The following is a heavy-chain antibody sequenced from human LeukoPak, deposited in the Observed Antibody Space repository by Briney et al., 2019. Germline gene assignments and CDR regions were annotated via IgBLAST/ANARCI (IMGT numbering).Heavy chain of an antibody. CDR1: GFTFSSYE. J-gene: IGHJ4*02. Sequence: GGSLRLSCAASGFTFSSYEMNWVRQAPGKGLVWVSRISTDGSSTNYADSVKGRSTISRDNAKNTLYLQMNSLRAEDTAVYYCTRFLYYYDSSDYHDYFDYWGQGTLVTVSS. V-gene: IGHV3-74*01. D-gene: IGHD3-22*01. CDR2: ISTDGSST. CDR3: TRFLYYYDSSDYHDYFDY.